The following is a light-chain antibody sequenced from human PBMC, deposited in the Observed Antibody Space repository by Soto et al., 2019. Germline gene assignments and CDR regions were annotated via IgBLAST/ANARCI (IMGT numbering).Light chain of an antibody. CDR1: QTVTNNY. CDR3: QQYGTSPRT. V-gene: IGKV3-20*01. CDR2: DAT. Sequence: QFRWTQALSFVDRASLSWPASQTVTNNYLAWYQQKPGQAPRLLIYDATTRATGIPDRFSGSASGTDFTLTISRLDPEDFAVYYCQQYGTSPRTFGQGTKVDIK. J-gene: IGKJ1*01.